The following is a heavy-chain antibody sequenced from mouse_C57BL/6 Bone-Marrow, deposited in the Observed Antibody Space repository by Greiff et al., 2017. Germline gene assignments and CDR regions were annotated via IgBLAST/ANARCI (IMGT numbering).Heavy chain of an antibody. D-gene: IGHD1-1*01. J-gene: IGHJ1*03. CDR3: SRQVTTVLATKYFDV. Sequence: EVQLVASGGGLVKPAGSLKLSCAASGFTFRSYTLSWVRPTPEKRLQWVAAISGGGGNTYYPDSVRGRFTICRDNDKNSRYLQMSSLRAEDTALYYCSRQVTTVLATKYFDVWGTGTTVTVPS. CDR2: ISGGGGNT. CDR1: GFTFRSYT. V-gene: IGHV5-9*01.